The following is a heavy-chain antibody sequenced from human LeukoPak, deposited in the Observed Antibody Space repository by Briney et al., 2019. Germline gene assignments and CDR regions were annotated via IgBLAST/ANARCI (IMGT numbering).Heavy chain of an antibody. V-gene: IGHV3-53*01. J-gene: IGHJ4*02. D-gene: IGHD3-22*01. CDR2: IYSGGST. Sequence: PGGSLRLSCAASGFTVSSNYMSWVRQAPGKGLEWVSVIYSGGSTYYADSVKGRFTISRDNSKNTLYLQMNSLRAEDTAVYYCARRGSGYSAYYFDYWGQGTLVTVSS. CDR1: GFTVSSNY. CDR3: ARRGSGYSAYYFDY.